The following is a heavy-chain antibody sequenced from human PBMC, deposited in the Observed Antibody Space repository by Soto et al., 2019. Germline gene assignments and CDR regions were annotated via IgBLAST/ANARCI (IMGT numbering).Heavy chain of an antibody. D-gene: IGHD1-26*01. Sequence: QVQLVESGGGVVQPGRSLRLSCAASGFTFSSYAMHWVRQAPGKGLEWVAVISYDGSNKYYADSVKGRFTISRDNSKNTLYLQMNSLRAEDTAVYYCTDSGSLDYFDYWGQGTLVTVSS. CDR1: GFTFSSYA. CDR3: TDSGSLDYFDY. CDR2: ISYDGSNK. V-gene: IGHV3-30-3*01. J-gene: IGHJ4*02.